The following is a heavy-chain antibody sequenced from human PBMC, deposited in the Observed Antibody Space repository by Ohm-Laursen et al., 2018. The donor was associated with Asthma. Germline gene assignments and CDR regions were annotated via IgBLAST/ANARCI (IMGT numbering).Heavy chain of an antibody. CDR2: ISYDGSNK. Sequence: RSLRLSCSASGFTFSSYGMHWVRQAPGKGLGWVAVISYDGSNKYYADSVKGRFTVSRDDSKNTLYLQMNSLRSDDTAVYYCAREKKGWFDPWDQGTLVTVSS. CDR1: GFTFSSYG. V-gene: IGHV3-30*03. J-gene: IGHJ5*02. CDR3: AREKKGWFDP.